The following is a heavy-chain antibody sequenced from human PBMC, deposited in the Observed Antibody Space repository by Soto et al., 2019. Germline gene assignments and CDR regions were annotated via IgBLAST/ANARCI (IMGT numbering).Heavy chain of an antibody. V-gene: IGHV4-59*01. CDR1: CGSISSYY. J-gene: IGHJ6*02. CDR3: AREIRGYSGYELTSDYYGMDV. D-gene: IGHD5-12*01. CDR2: IYYSGST. Sequence: PSETLSLTCTVSCGSISSYYWSWIRQPPGKGLEWIGYIYYSGSTNYNPSLKSRVTISVDTSKNQFSLKLSSVTAADTAVYYCAREIRGYSGYELTSDYYGMDVWGQGTTVT.